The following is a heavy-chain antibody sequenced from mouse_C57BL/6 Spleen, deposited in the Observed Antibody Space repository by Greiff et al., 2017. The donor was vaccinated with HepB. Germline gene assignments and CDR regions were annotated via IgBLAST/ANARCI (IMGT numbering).Heavy chain of an antibody. Sequence: QVQLQQPGAELVKPGASVKLSCKASGYTFTSYWMHWVKQRPGQGLEWIGMIHPNSGSTNYNEKFKSKSTLTVDKSSSTAYMQLSSLTSEDSAVYYCARDYGSSLAYWGQGTLVTVSA. CDR2: IHPNSGST. J-gene: IGHJ3*01. CDR1: GYTFTSYW. V-gene: IGHV1-64*01. CDR3: ARDYGSSLAY. D-gene: IGHD1-1*01.